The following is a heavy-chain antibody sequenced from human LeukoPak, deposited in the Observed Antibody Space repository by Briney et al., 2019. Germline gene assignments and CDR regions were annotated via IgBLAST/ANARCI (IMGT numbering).Heavy chain of an antibody. J-gene: IGHJ4*02. D-gene: IGHD3-16*01. Sequence: PGRSLRLSCAASGFTFSSYGMHWVRQAPGKGLEWVSAISGSGGSTYYADSVKGRFTISRDNSKNTLYLQMNSLRAEDTAVYYCAKGVYYDYVWGSPSYYIDYWGQGTLVTVSS. CDR3: AKGVYYDYVWGSPSYYIDY. CDR1: GFTFSSYG. CDR2: ISGSGGST. V-gene: IGHV3-23*01.